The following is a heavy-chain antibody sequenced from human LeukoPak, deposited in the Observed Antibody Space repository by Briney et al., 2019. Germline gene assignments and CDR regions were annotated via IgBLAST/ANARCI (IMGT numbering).Heavy chain of an antibody. CDR2: ISWNSGSI. CDR1: GFTFDDYA. D-gene: IGHD6-6*01. V-gene: IGHV3-9*01. CDR3: AKDMWGSSGYYYYGMDV. Sequence: PGGSLRLSCAASGFTFDDYAMHWVRQAPGKGLEWVSGISWNSGSIGYADSVKGRFTISRDNAKNSLYLQMNSLRAEDTALYYCAKDMWGSSGYYYYGMDVWGQGTTVTVS. J-gene: IGHJ6*02.